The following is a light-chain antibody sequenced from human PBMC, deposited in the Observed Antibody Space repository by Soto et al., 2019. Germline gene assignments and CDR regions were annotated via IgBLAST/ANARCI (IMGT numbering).Light chain of an antibody. CDR2: DAS. V-gene: IGKV1-5*01. J-gene: IGKJ4*02. CDR3: QQYKSYLPST. CDR1: QSISSW. Sequence: IPRTSPYYTLKASAGGEVTYTCLASQSISSWLAWYQQKPGKAPKLLIYDASSLESGVPSRFSGSGSGTEFTLPICCLQPDDFGICYCQQYKSYLPSTFAEGAKL.